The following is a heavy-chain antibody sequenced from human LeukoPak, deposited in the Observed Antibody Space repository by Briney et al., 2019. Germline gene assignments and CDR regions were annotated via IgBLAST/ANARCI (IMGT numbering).Heavy chain of an antibody. V-gene: IGHV4-59*01. D-gene: IGHD3-3*02. Sequence: SETLSLTCSVSGGSISSYYWSWIRQPPGKGLEWIGYIYYSGSTNYNPSLKSRVTISVDTSKNQFSLKLSSVTAADTAVYYCARGIRINFYARNYYYYGMDVWGQGTTVTVSS. CDR1: GGSISSYY. J-gene: IGHJ6*02. CDR3: ARGIRINFYARNYYYYGMDV. CDR2: IYYSGST.